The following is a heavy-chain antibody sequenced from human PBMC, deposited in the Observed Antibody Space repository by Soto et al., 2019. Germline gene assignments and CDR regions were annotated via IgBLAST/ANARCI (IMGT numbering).Heavy chain of an antibody. CDR2: IIPIFGTA. CDR1: GGTFSSYA. J-gene: IGHJ4*02. CDR3: AGLRGYSGYVGGYFDD. Sequence: SAKVSCKASGGTFSSYAISWVRQAPGQGLEWMGGIIPIFGTANYAQKFQGRVTITADESTSTAYMELSSLRSEDTAVYYCAGLRGYSGYVGGYFDDSGQGTRVTVSS. D-gene: IGHD5-12*01. V-gene: IGHV1-69*13.